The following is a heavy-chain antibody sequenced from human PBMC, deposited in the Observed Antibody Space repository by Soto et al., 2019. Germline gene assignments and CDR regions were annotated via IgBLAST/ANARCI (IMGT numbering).Heavy chain of an antibody. J-gene: IGHJ4*02. CDR2: IYTSGST. D-gene: IGHD2-15*01. Sequence: ETLSLTCTVSGGSISSYYWSWIRQPAGKGLEWIGRIYTSGSTNYNPSLKSRVTMSVDTSKNQFSLKLSSVTAADTAVYYCAREGLVVVAAIPGYFDYWGQGTLVTVSS. V-gene: IGHV4-4*07. CDR3: AREGLVVVAAIPGYFDY. CDR1: GGSISSYY.